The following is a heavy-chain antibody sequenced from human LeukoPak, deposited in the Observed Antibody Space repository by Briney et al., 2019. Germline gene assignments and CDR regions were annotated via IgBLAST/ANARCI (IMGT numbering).Heavy chain of an antibody. Sequence: ASVKVSCKPSGYIFSDFYIHWVRQAPGQGLERMGWINPNSGGTNYAQKFQGRVTMTRDTSISTAYMELSRLRSDDTAVYYCARDSGDYGDSPGAFDIWGQGTMVTVSS. J-gene: IGHJ3*02. CDR2: INPNSGGT. CDR3: ARDSGDYGDSPGAFDI. V-gene: IGHV1-2*02. CDR1: GYIFSDFY. D-gene: IGHD4-17*01.